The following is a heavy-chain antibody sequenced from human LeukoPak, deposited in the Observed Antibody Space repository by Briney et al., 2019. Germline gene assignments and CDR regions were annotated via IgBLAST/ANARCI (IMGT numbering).Heavy chain of an antibody. V-gene: IGHV3-23*01. D-gene: IGHD2-2*01. J-gene: IGHJ4*02. CDR1: GFTFSSYG. CDR3: ARYCSSSSCYRLGVFAS. CDR2: ISSSCGGT. Sequence: PGGSLRLSCAASGFTFSSYGMSWVRQPRWKGREWVSGISSSCGGTYYVDSVKGRFTISRDTSKNTLYLQMNSLRAEDTAVYYCARYCSSSSCYRLGVFASWGQGPLVTVSS.